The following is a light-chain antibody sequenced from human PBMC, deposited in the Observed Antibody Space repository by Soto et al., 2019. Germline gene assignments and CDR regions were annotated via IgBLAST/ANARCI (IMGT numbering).Light chain of an antibody. Sequence: FHMTQSASSLSALVGYRVTINCRASQSVSRYLNWYQQKKGKAPKLLIYAASSLQSGVPSRFSGSGYGTDFNLTISSLQPEDFATYYCQQSYSTPITFGQGTRLEIK. CDR2: AAS. V-gene: IGKV1-39*01. CDR3: QQSYSTPIT. CDR1: QSVSRY. J-gene: IGKJ5*01.